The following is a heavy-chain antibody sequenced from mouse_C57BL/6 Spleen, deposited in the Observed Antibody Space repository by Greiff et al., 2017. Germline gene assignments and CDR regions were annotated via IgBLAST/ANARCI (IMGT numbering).Heavy chain of an antibody. J-gene: IGHJ4*01. CDR1: GYTFTSYW. CDR2: IHPNSGST. V-gene: IGHV1-64*01. Sequence: QVQLQQSGAELVKPGASVKLSCKASGYTFTSYWMHWVKQRPGQGLEWIGMIHPNSGSTNYNEKFKSKATLTVDKSSSTAYMQLSSLTSEDSAVYYCARKHHYYAMDYWGQGTSVTVSS. CDR3: ARKHHYYAMDY.